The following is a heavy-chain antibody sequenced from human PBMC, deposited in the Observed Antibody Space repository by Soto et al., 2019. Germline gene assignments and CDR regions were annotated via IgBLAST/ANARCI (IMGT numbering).Heavy chain of an antibody. CDR1: GFTFSSYA. CDR3: AKDRLPLVRGEHDAFDI. Sequence: GGSLRLSCAASGFTFSSYAMSWVRQAPGKGLEWVSAISGSGGSTYYADTVKGRFTISRDNSKNTLYLQMNSLRAEDTSVYYCAKDRLPLVRGEHDAFDIWGQGTMVTVSS. J-gene: IGHJ3*02. V-gene: IGHV3-23*01. CDR2: ISGSGGST. D-gene: IGHD3-16*01.